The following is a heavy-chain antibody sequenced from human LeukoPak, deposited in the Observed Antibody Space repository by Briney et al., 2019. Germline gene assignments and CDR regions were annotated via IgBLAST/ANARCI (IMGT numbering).Heavy chain of an antibody. CDR1: GYTFTGYY. CDR2: INPNSGGT. J-gene: IGHJ4*02. D-gene: IGHD1-26*01. V-gene: IGHV1-2*02. Sequence: ASVKVSCKASGYTFTGYYMHWMRHAPGQGLERMGWINPNSGGTNYAQKFQGRVTMTRDTSISTAYMELSRLRSDDTAVYYCAREGPRISGSPRYWGQGTLVTVS. CDR3: AREGPRISGSPRY.